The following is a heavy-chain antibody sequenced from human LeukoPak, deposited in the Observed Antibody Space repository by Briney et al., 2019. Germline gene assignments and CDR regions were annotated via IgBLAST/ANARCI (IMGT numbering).Heavy chain of an antibody. CDR1: GGSISSGGYY. D-gene: IGHD2-2*01. Sequence: SETLSPTCTVSGGSISSGGYYWSWIRQHPGKGLEWIGYIYYSGSTYYNPSLKSRVTISVDTSKNQFSLKLSSVTAADTAVYYCARAVSVVPGEPSERYFDYWGQGTLVTVSS. J-gene: IGHJ4*02. V-gene: IGHV4-31*03. CDR3: ARAVSVVPGEPSERYFDY. CDR2: IYYSGST.